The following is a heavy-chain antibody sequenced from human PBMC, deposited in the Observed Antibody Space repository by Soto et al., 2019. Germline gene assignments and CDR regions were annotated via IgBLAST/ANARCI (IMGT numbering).Heavy chain of an antibody. Sequence: QVRLVESGGGVVQPGRSLRLSCTASGFSFSSYAMYWFRQPPGKGLEWVAVISHDGTNKPYANSVKGRVTVSRDNSNHSLDLQLNSLRGEDTAMYYCARDMYSSDYFVKWFEPWGQGTLVTVSS. CDR1: GFSFSSYA. D-gene: IGHD6-19*01. J-gene: IGHJ5*02. V-gene: IGHV3-30-3*01. CDR2: ISHDGTNK. CDR3: ARDMYSSDYFVKWFEP.